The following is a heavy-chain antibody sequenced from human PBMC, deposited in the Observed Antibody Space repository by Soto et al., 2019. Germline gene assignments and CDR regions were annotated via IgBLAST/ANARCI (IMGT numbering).Heavy chain of an antibody. Sequence: QVQLVESGGGVVQPGRSLRLSCAAPGFTFSSYAMHWVRQAPGKGLEWVAVISYDGSNKYYADSVKGRFTISRDNSKNTLYLQMNSLRAEDTAVYYCARDTVGALDYWGQGTLVTVSS. CDR1: GFTFSSYA. V-gene: IGHV3-30-3*01. CDR2: ISYDGSNK. CDR3: ARDTVGALDY. J-gene: IGHJ4*02. D-gene: IGHD1-26*01.